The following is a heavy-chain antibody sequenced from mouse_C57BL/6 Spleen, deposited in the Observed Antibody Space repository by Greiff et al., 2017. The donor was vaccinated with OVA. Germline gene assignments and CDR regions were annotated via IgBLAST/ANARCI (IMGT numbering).Heavy chain of an antibody. V-gene: IGHV1-39*01. CDR1: GYSFTDYN. CDR3: ARPTTVVATGFDY. CDR2: INPNYGTT. D-gene: IGHD1-1*01. Sequence: EVKLQESGPELVKPGASVKISCKASGYSFTDYNMNWVKQSNGKSLEWIGVINPNYGTTSYNQKFKGKATLTVDKSSSTAYMQLNSLTSEDSAVYYCARPTTVVATGFDYWGQGTTLTVSS. J-gene: IGHJ2*01.